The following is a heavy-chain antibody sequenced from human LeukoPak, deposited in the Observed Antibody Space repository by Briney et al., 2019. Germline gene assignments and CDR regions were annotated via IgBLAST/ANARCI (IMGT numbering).Heavy chain of an antibody. CDR3: ARTYYDFWSGYYHQYYYYYMDV. Sequence: SETLSLTCSVSGGSIRSSDDYWGFVRQTPGKGLEWMGSIYYTGSSHYNPSLKSRATISVDTSKNQFSLKLTSVTAADTAVYYCARTYYDFWSGYYHQYYYYYMDVWGKGTTVTVSS. D-gene: IGHD3-3*01. V-gene: IGHV4-39*07. CDR2: IYYTGSS. CDR1: GGSIRSSDDY. J-gene: IGHJ6*03.